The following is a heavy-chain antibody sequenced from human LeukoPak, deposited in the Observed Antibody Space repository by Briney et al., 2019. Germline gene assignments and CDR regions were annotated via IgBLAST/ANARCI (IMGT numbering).Heavy chain of an antibody. D-gene: IGHD5-18*01. Sequence: GGSLRLSCATSGFTFSNYGMHWVRQAPGKGLEWVAFIRYDGSNKYYADSVKGRFTISRDNSKNTLYLQMNSLRAEDTAVYYCAKDRRDGYATIYYFDYWGQGTLVTVSS. CDR3: AKDRRDGYATIYYFDY. CDR2: IRYDGSNK. CDR1: GFTFSNYG. J-gene: IGHJ4*02. V-gene: IGHV3-30*02.